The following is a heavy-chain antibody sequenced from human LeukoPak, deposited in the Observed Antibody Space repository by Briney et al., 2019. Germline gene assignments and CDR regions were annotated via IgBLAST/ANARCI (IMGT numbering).Heavy chain of an antibody. D-gene: IGHD3-9*01. CDR3: AREPPYYDILTGPDY. V-gene: IGHV3-48*01. CDR1: GFTFSSYS. CDR2: ISGSSSTI. Sequence: GGSLRLSCAASGFTFSSYSMNWVRQAPGKGLEWVSYISGSSSTIYYADSVKGRFTISRDNAKNSLYLQMNSLRAEDTAVYYCAREPPYYDILTGPDYWGQGTLVTVSS. J-gene: IGHJ4*02.